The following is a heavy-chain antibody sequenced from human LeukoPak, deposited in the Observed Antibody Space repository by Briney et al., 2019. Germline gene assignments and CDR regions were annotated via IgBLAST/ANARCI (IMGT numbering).Heavy chain of an antibody. J-gene: IGHJ4*02. D-gene: IGHD2-15*01. CDR3: ARQGQNLWGGSGTPFDY. Sequence: SETLSLTCTVSGGSISSYYWSWIRQPPGKGLEWIGYIYTSGSTNYNPSLKSRVTISVDTSKNQFSLKLSSVTAADTAVYYCARQGQNLWGGSGTPFDYWGQGTLVTVSS. V-gene: IGHV4-4*09. CDR2: IYTSGST. CDR1: GGSISSYY.